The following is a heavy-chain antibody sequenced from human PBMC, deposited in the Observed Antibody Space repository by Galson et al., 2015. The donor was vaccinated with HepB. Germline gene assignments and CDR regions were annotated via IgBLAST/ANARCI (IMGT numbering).Heavy chain of an antibody. CDR1: GFTFSTYW. Sequence: SLRLSCAASGFTFSTYWMSWVRQAPGKGLEWVANIKQDGSEKYYVDSVKGRFTISRDNAKNSLYLQMNSLRAEDTAVYYCARTPKYHLVFRGIDYWGQGTLVTVSS. CDR2: IKQDGSEK. D-gene: IGHD2-2*01. J-gene: IGHJ4*02. V-gene: IGHV3-7*01. CDR3: ARTPKYHLVFRGIDY.